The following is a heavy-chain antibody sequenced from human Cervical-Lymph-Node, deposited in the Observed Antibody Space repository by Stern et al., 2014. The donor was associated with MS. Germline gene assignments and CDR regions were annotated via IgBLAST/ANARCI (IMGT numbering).Heavy chain of an antibody. CDR3: ARSYDFWSAYSTHFDY. CDR1: GFMFTNYY. CDR2: TYPEEYDT. V-gene: IGHV1-46*01. D-gene: IGHD3-3*01. J-gene: IGHJ4*02. Sequence: QVQLVQSGAEVKKPGASVKVSCKASGFMFTNYYIHWVRQAPGQGLEWMGITYPEEYDTTYAQKFQGRVTMTRDTSTSTVHMELSGLRSEDTAVYYCARSYDFWSAYSTHFDYWGQGTLVTVSS.